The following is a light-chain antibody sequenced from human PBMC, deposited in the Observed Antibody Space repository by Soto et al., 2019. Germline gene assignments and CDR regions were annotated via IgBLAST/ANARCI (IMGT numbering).Light chain of an antibody. V-gene: IGLV2-14*01. CDR2: DVS. Sequence: QSALTQPASVSGSPGQSITISCTGTSSDVGGYNYVSWYQQHPGKAPKLMIYDVSNRPSGVSNRFSGSKSGNTASLTISGLQADDEAVYYCSSYTSNSTLVVYGGGTKLTVL. J-gene: IGLJ2*01. CDR3: SSYTSNSTLVV. CDR1: SSDVGGYNY.